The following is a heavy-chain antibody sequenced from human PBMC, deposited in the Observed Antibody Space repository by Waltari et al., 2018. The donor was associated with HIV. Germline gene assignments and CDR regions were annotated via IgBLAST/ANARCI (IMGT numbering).Heavy chain of an antibody. D-gene: IGHD5-18*01. CDR2: IYNAGST. Sequence: EVQLVESGGGLIQPGGSLRLSCAASGFTVSSSVISWVRQAPGKGLECVSVIYNAGSTYYAESVRGRFTISRDTSKNTVSLQMKSLRADDTAVYYCERVYSYGYFDYWGQGTLVTVSS. J-gene: IGHJ4*02. CDR3: ERVYSYGYFDY. CDR1: GFTVSSSV. V-gene: IGHV3-53*01.